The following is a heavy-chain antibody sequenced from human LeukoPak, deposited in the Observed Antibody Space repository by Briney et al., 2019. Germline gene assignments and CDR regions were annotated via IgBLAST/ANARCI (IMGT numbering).Heavy chain of an antibody. CDR1: GGSFSGYY. V-gene: IGHV4-34*01. Sequence: PSETLSLTCAVYGGSFSGYYWSWIRQAPGKGLEWIGEINHSGSTNYNPSLKSRVTISVDTSKNQFSLKLSSVTAADTAVYYCARDHPVYSNSSGWGQGTLVTVSS. J-gene: IGHJ4*02. CDR3: ARDHPVYSNSSG. CDR2: INHSGST. D-gene: IGHD4-11*01.